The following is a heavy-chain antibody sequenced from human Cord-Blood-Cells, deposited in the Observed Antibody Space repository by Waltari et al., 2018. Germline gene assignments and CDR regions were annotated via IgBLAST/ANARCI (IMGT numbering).Heavy chain of an antibody. CDR3: ARRYSGYDRWGYFDY. CDR1: RSTFSSYA. D-gene: IGHD5-12*01. J-gene: IGHJ4*02. Sequence: VQLVQSAAEVNKPGSSVAVSGKSSRSTFSSYAISWLHQTPGQGLESMGEIIRIIGTANYAQKFKGRVTITADESKSTAYMELSSVRSDEKAVYYCARRYSGYDRWGYFDYWGQGTLVTVSS. V-gene: IGHV1-69*01. CDR2: IIRIIGTA.